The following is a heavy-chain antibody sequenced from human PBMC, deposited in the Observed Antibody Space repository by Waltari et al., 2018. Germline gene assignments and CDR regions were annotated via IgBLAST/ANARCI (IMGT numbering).Heavy chain of an antibody. CDR3: ARDAAVLDAFDI. Sequence: QVQLQESGPGLVKPSETLSLTCTVSGGSISSYYWSWIRQTQGKGLEWIWYIYYSGRTNYNPSVKSRVTISVDTSKNQFSLKLSSVTAADTDVYYCARDAAVLDAFDIWGQGTMVTVSS. CDR1: GGSISSYY. CDR2: IYYSGRT. V-gene: IGHV4-59*01. J-gene: IGHJ3*02. D-gene: IGHD2-15*01.